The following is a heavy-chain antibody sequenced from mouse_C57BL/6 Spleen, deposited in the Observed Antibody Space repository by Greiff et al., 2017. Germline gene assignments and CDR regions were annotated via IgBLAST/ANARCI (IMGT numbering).Heavy chain of an antibody. Sequence: HVQLQQSGPELVKPGASVKISCKASGYAFSSSWMNWVKQRPGKGLEWIGRIYPGDGDTNYNGKFKGKATLTADKSSSTAYMQLSSLTSEDSAVYFCARGSSYGYFDVWGTGTTVTVSS. CDR2: IYPGDGDT. D-gene: IGHD1-1*01. V-gene: IGHV1-82*01. CDR1: GYAFSSSW. CDR3: ARGSSYGYFDV. J-gene: IGHJ1*03.